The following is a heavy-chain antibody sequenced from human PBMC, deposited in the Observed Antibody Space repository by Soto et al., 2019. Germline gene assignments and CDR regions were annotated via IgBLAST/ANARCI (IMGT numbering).Heavy chain of an antibody. J-gene: IGHJ4*02. V-gene: IGHV1-18*01. D-gene: IGHD3-3*01. Sequence: ASVKVSCKASGYTFTSYGISWVRQAPGQGLEWMGWISAYNGNTNYAQKLQGRVTMTTDTSTSTAYMELRSLRSDDTAVYYCERDLTFDFWSGTRIDYWGQGTLVTVSS. CDR3: ERDLTFDFWSGTRIDY. CDR2: ISAYNGNT. CDR1: GYTFTSYG.